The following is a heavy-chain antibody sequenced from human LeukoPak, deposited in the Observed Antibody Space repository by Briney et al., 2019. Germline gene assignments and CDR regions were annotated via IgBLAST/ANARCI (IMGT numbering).Heavy chain of an antibody. V-gene: IGHV3-23*01. CDR1: GFTFRSYG. D-gene: IGHD2-2*02. J-gene: IGHJ6*03. CDR2: ISASGDST. Sequence: QSGGSLRLSCAASGFTFRSYGMNWVRQAPGKGLEWVSAISASGDSTYYADSVKGRFTVSRDNSKDTLYLQMNSLRAEDTAVYYCAKGYLNMDVWAKGTTVTVSS. CDR3: AKGYLNMDV.